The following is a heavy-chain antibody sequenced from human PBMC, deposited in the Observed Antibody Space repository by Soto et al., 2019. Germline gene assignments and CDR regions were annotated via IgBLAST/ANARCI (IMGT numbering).Heavy chain of an antibody. CDR2: IDPSDSYT. Sequence: GESLKISCDGSGYRFTIYWINWVRQLPGKGLEWMGKIDPSDSYTSYNPSFQGHVTISADKSINTAYLQWSGLKASDTAMYYCARLELSDAFDMWGQGTMVTVSS. CDR1: GYRFTIYW. J-gene: IGHJ3*02. CDR3: ARLELSDAFDM. V-gene: IGHV5-10-1*01. D-gene: IGHD1-1*01.